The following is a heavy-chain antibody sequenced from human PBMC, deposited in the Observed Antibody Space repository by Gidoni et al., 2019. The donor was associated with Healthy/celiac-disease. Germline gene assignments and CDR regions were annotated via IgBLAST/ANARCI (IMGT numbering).Heavy chain of an antibody. D-gene: IGHD6-13*01. V-gene: IGHV3-30*04. CDR2: ISYDGSNK. J-gene: IGHJ4*02. Sequence: QVQLVESGGGVVQPGRSLRLSCAASGFTFSSYAMHWVRQAPGKGLEWVAVISYDGSNKYYADSVKGRFTISRDNSKNTLYLQMNSLRAEDTAVYYCAIIAGREDYWGQGTLVTVSS. CDR1: GFTFSSYA. CDR3: AIIAGREDY.